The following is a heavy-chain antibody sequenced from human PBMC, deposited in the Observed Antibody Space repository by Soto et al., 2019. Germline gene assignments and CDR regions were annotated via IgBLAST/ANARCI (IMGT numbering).Heavy chain of an antibody. V-gene: IGHV1-18*04. CDR1: GYIFSDYG. CDR3: AKRTSGTTWGESDY. J-gene: IGHJ4*02. CDR2: ISTYSGNA. Sequence: QVHVVQSGAEVKEPGDSVKVSCKTSGYIFSDYGINWVREAPGQGLEWMGWISTYSGNANLAQKLQGRVTMTTDTSTNTAYMELRSLKSDDTAVYYCAKRTSGTTWGESDYWGQGTLVTVSS. D-gene: IGHD3-10*01.